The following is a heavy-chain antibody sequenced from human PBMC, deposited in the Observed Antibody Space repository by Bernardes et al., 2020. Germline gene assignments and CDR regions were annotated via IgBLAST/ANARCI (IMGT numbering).Heavy chain of an antibody. D-gene: IGHD2-2*01. CDR1: AGSISTYY. Sequence: ETLSLTSTVSAGSISTYYWSWIRPPPGKGLEWIGSLHYSGSTSYSPSLKSRVTISVDTSENQFSLKVNSVTAADTAVYYCARAACSSTSCYQFDPWGQGTLVTVSS. CDR2: LHYSGST. V-gene: IGHV4-59*01. J-gene: IGHJ5*02. CDR3: ARAACSSTSCYQFDP.